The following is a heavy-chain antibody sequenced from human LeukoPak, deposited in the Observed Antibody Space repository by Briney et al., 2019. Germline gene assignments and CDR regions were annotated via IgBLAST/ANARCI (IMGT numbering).Heavy chain of an antibody. V-gene: IGHV3-30*12. Sequence: GGSLRLSCAASRFTFSIYGMHWVRQAPGKGLEWVSFIFYDGSKKYYVDSVKGRFTISRDDSKNTLYLQMNTLRVEDTAVYYCARDRDNNYYDYWGQGTLVTVSS. D-gene: IGHD5-24*01. CDR1: RFTFSIYG. J-gene: IGHJ4*02. CDR2: IFYDGSKK. CDR3: ARDRDNNYYDY.